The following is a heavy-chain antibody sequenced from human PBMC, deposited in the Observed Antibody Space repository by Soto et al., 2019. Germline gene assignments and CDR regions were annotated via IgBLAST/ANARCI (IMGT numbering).Heavy chain of an antibody. V-gene: IGHV1-69*12. CDR1: GGTFSTSA. D-gene: IGHD5-12*01. J-gene: IGHJ6*02. CDR2: IMPVFPTP. Sequence: QVQLVQSGAEVKKPGSSVKVSCKASGGTFSTSAISWVRQAPGQGLEWVGGIMPVFPTPDYAQNSQGTVTTTADAPTTTAYLERTSLRADDTAVYYCARDKDRLQLRWNYYYILDVWGQGTAITVSS. CDR3: ARDKDRLQLRWNYYYILDV.